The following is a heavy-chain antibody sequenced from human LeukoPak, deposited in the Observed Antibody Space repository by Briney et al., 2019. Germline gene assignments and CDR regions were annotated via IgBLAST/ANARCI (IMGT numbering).Heavy chain of an antibody. CDR1: GFTFSSYG. D-gene: IGHD3-9*01. J-gene: IGHJ4*02. CDR3: AKEAHYDILTGYSYYFDY. V-gene: IGHV3-30*18. CDR2: ISYDGSNK. Sequence: PGGSLRLSCAASGFTFSSYGMHWVRQAPGKGLEWVAVISYDGSNKYYADSVKGRFTISRDNSKNTLYLQMNSLRAEDTAVYNCAKEAHYDILTGYSYYFDYWGQGTLVTVSS.